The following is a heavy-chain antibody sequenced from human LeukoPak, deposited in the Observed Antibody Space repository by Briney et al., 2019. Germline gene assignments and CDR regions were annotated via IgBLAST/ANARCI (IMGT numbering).Heavy chain of an antibody. CDR2: INHSGST. J-gene: IGHJ4*02. CDR3: ARVGRFGELYGSGPR. CDR1: GGSFSGYY. V-gene: IGHV4-34*01. Sequence: SETLSLTCAVYGGSFSGYYWSWIRQPPGKGLEWIGEINHSGSTNYNPSLKSRVTISVDTSKNQFSLKLSSVTAADTAVYYCARVGRFGELYGSGPRWGQGTLVTVSS. D-gene: IGHD3-10*01.